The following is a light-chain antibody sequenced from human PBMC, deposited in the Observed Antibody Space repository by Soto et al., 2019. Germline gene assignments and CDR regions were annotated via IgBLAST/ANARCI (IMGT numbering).Light chain of an antibody. CDR1: SSDVGSYNL. CDR3: CSYAGSSTFLYV. Sequence: QSALTQPASVSGSPGQSITISCTGTSSDVGSYNLVSWYQQHPGKAPKLMNYEVSKRPSGVSNRFSGSKSGNTASLTISGLQAEDEADYYCCSYAGSSTFLYVFGTGTKVTVL. CDR2: EVS. J-gene: IGLJ1*01. V-gene: IGLV2-23*02.